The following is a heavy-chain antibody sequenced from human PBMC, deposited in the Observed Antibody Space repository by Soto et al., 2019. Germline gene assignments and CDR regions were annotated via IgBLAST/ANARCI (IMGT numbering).Heavy chain of an antibody. CDR2: ISTFNGAT. CDR1: GYTFTRFG. J-gene: IGHJ4*02. V-gene: IGHV1-18*01. Sequence: QVQLVQSGTDVKKPGASVKVSCKASGYTFTRFGISWVRQAPGQGLEWMGWISTFNGATNYAQKFKDRITMTTDTPTSTAYMELRSLRSDDTAVYYCARLYSSGWPRSYSDYWRQGTLVTVSS. D-gene: IGHD6-19*01. CDR3: ARLYSSGWPRSYSDY.